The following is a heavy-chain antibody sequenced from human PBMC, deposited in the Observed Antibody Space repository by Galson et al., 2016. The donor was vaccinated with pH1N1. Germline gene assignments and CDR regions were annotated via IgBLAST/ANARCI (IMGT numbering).Heavy chain of an antibody. D-gene: IGHD4-17*01. Sequence: QSGAEVTKPGESLKISCKGSGHKFTSSWIGWVRQMPGKGLEWVGVVNPGGSTIRYSPSFQGQVTISSDKSISTAYLQWISLRASDTAMYYCARQYDFGDYRGNAFDIWGRGTVVTVSS. J-gene: IGHJ3*02. CDR2: VNPGGSTI. CDR3: ARQYDFGDYRGNAFDI. CDR1: GHKFTSSW. V-gene: IGHV5-51*03.